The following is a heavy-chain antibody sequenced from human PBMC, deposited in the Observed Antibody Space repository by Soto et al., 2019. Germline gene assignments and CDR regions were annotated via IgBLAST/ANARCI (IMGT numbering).Heavy chain of an antibody. CDR2: ISGSGGST. J-gene: IGHJ4*02. CDR1: GFTFSSYA. Sequence: GGSLRLSCAASGFTFSSYAMSWVRQAPGKGLEWVSAISGSGGSTYYADSVKGRFTISRGSSKNTLYLQMNSLRAEDTAVYYCARRSSGWYFDYWGQGTLVTVSS. CDR3: ARRSSGWYFDY. D-gene: IGHD6-19*01. V-gene: IGHV3-23*01.